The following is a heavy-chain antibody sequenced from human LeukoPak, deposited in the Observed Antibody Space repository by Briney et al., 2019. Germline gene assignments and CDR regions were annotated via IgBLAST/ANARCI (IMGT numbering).Heavy chain of an antibody. Sequence: GESLKISCKGSGYSFTTYWIGWVRQMPGKGLEWMVIIYPGDSDTRYSPSFQGQVTISADKSISTAYLQWSSLRASDTAMYYCASSLVVAGSSVSGFDYWGQGTLVTVSS. D-gene: IGHD6-19*01. CDR2: IYPGDSDT. CDR1: GYSFTTYW. J-gene: IGHJ4*02. V-gene: IGHV5-51*01. CDR3: ASSLVVAGSSVSGFDY.